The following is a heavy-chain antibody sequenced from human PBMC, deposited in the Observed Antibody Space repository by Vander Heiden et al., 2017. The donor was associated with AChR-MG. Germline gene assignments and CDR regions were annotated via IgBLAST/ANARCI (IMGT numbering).Heavy chain of an antibody. CDR2: IDSGGST. J-gene: IGHJ4*02. V-gene: IGHV3-53*02. Sequence: EVQLVETGGGLIQPGGSLRLSCAASGFTVSSNYMSWVRQAPGKGLEWVSVIDSGGSTYYADSVKGRFTISRDNSKNTLYLQMNSLRAEDTAVYYCARGIGAYGSGSYFDYWGQGTLVTVSS. D-gene: IGHD3-10*01. CDR3: ARGIGAYGSGSYFDY. CDR1: GFTVSSNY.